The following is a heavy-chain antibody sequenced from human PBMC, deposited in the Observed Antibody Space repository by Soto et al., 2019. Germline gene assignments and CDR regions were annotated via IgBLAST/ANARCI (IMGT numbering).Heavy chain of an antibody. Sequence: PVGSLSLPCAVSGFTFSSYGMHWVLQAPGKGLEWVAVIWYDGSNKYYADSVKGRFTISRDNSKNTLYLQMNSLRAEDTSVYYCARKSSGYFVFDLWGKGNLVTGS. CDR1: GFTFSSYG. V-gene: IGHV3-33*01. CDR3: ARKSSGYFVFDL. J-gene: IGHJ4*02. D-gene: IGHD3-22*01. CDR2: IWYDGSNK.